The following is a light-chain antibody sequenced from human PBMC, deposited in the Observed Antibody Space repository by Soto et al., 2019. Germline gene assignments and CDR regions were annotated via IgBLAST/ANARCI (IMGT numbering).Light chain of an antibody. CDR2: DSS. CDR1: QSISSW. Sequence: DIQMTQSPSTLSASVGDRVTITCRASQSISSWLAWYQQKPGKAPKLLIYDSSTLQSGVPSRFSGSGFGAEFTLTVSSLQPEDFATYYCQQSYSNPTWTFGQGTKVDI. CDR3: QQSYSNPTWT. V-gene: IGKV1-5*01. J-gene: IGKJ1*01.